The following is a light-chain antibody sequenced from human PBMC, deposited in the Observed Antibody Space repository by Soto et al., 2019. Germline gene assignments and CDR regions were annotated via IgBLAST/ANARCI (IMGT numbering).Light chain of an antibody. V-gene: IGKV3-15*01. CDR1: QSISDT. CDR3: QQYYSPPLT. Sequence: EIVMTQSPATLSVSPGGRATLSCRASQSISDTLAWYQQKPGQAPRLLIHGASTRATGFPARFSGSGSGTDFTLTISSLQSEDFAVYYCQQYYSPPLTFGGGTKVEIK. J-gene: IGKJ4*01. CDR2: GAS.